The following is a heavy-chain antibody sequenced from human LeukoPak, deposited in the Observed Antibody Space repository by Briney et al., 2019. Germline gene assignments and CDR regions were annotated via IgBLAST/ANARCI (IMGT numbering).Heavy chain of an antibody. CDR3: ARFMVRGHYFDY. D-gene: IGHD3-10*01. Sequence: SETLSLTCTVSGGSISSYYWSWIRQPPGKGLEWIGYIYYSGSTNYNPSLKSRVTISVDTSKNQFSLKLSSVTAADTAVYYCARFMVRGHYFDYWGQGTLVTVSS. CDR1: GGSISSYY. CDR2: IYYSGST. V-gene: IGHV4-59*01. J-gene: IGHJ4*02.